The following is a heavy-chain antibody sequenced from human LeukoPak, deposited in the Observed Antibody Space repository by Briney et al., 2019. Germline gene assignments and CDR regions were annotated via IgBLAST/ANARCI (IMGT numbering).Heavy chain of an antibody. CDR2: IYYSGST. J-gene: IGHJ4*02. CDR1: GGSISSYY. D-gene: IGHD3-16*01. V-gene: IGHV4-59*01. CDR3: ARALEQTSRFFDY. Sequence: PSETLSLTCTVSGGSISSYYWSWIRQPPGTGLEWIGYIYYSGSTNYNPSLKSRVTISVDTSNNQFYLKLRSVTAADAAVYYCARALEQTSRFFDYWGQGTLVTVSS.